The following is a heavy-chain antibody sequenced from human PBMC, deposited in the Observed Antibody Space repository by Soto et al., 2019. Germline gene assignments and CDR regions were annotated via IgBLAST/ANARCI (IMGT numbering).Heavy chain of an antibody. CDR2: IYPGDSDT. V-gene: IGHV5-51*01. CDR1: GYSFTGYW. Sequence: GESLKISCKGSGYSFTGYWIGWVRQMPGKGLGRMGIIYPGDSDTRYSPSFQGQVTISADKSISTAYLQWSSLKASDTAMYYCARQGSGPTYYYGMDVWGQGTTVTVS. D-gene: IGHD6-19*01. CDR3: ARQGSGPTYYYGMDV. J-gene: IGHJ6*02.